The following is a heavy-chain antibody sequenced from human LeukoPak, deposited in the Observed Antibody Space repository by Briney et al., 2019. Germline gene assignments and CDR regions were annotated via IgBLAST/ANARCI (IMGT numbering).Heavy chain of an antibody. Sequence: GGSLRLSCAASGFTFSSYWMSWVRQAPGKGLEWVANIKQDGSEKYYVDSVKGRFTISRDNAKNSLYLQMNSLRAEDTAVYYCARDPRGVAGYYYYGLDVWGQGTTGTVSS. CDR1: GFTFSSYW. V-gene: IGHV3-7*01. CDR2: IKQDGSEK. D-gene: IGHD6-19*01. J-gene: IGHJ6*02. CDR3: ARDPRGVAGYYYYGLDV.